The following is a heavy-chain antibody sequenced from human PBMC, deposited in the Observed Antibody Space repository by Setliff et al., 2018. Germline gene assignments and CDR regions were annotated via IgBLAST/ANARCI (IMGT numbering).Heavy chain of an antibody. V-gene: IGHV1-2*06. Sequence: SVKVSCKASGYTFTGYYMYWVRQAPGQGLEWMGRINPNSGGTNYAQKFQGRVTMTRDTSISTVYMELSRLRSDDTAVYYCARGALYYDSSGYYPDYWGQGTLVTVSS. D-gene: IGHD3-22*01. CDR3: ARGALYYDSSGYYPDY. J-gene: IGHJ4*02. CDR2: INPNSGGT. CDR1: GYTFTGYY.